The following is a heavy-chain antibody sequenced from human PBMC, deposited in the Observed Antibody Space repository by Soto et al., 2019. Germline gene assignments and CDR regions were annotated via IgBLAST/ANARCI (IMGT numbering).Heavy chain of an antibody. CDR3: ANQNSSSWYLAPWSWFVP. CDR1: GFTFSSYA. J-gene: IGHJ5*02. V-gene: IGHV3-23*01. CDR2: ISGSGGST. Sequence: GGSLRLSCAASGFTFSSYAMSWVRQAPGKGLEWVSAISGSGGSTYYADSVKGRFTISRDNSKNTLYLQMNSLRAEDTAVYYCANQNSSSWYLAPWSWFVPWGQGTLVSVSS. D-gene: IGHD6-13*01.